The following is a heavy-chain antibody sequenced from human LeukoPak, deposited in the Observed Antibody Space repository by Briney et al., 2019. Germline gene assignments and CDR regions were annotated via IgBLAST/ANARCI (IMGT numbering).Heavy chain of an antibody. Sequence: GGSLRLSCAASGFTFNVYSMNWVRQAPGKGLEWVSFISSSLDSNIYYADSVKGRFTISRDNAKNSLYLQMNSLRAEDTAVYYCARGVRDILSGYYTDYYFYYMDVWGKGTTVTVSS. CDR1: GFTFNVYS. J-gene: IGHJ6*03. V-gene: IGHV3-48*01. D-gene: IGHD3-9*01. CDR3: ARGVRDILSGYYTDYYFYYMDV. CDR2: ISSSLDSNI.